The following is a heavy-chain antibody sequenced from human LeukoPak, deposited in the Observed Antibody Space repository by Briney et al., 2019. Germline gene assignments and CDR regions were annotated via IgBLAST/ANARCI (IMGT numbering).Heavy chain of an antibody. Sequence: SVKVSCKASGGTFSSYAISWVRQAPGQGLEWMGGIIPIFGTANYAQKFQGRVTITADESTSTAYVELGSLRSEDTAVYYCARDLTMIPPRGMDVWGQGTTVTVSS. CDR2: IIPIFGTA. CDR3: ARDLTMIPPRGMDV. D-gene: IGHD3-22*01. V-gene: IGHV1-69*13. CDR1: GGTFSSYA. J-gene: IGHJ6*02.